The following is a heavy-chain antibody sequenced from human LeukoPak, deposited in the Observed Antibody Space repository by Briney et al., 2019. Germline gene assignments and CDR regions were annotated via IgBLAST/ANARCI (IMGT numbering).Heavy chain of an antibody. D-gene: IGHD6-6*01. V-gene: IGHV1-18*01. Sequence: GASVMLSCKASGYTFTSYGISWVRQAPGQGLEWMGWISAYNGNTNFAQKLQGRITMTTDTSTSTAYMELRSLRSDDTAVYYCARDEYYGSSGGFDYWGQGTLVTVSS. CDR3: ARDEYYGSSGGFDY. J-gene: IGHJ4*02. CDR2: ISAYNGNT. CDR1: GYTFTSYG.